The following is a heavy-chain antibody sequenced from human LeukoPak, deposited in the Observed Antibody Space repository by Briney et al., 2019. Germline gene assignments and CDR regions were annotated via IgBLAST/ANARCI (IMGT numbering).Heavy chain of an antibody. CDR2: TYYKSKWYN. CDR3: ARDADWGYDAFDI. D-gene: IGHD7-27*01. Sequence: SQTLSHTCAISGDSVSVNSDVWNWIRQSPSRGLEWLGRTYYKSKWYNDYAVSVKSRITISPDTSKNQFSLQLNSVTPEDTAVYYCARDADWGYDAFDIWGKGQWSPSLQ. CDR1: GDSVSVNSDV. V-gene: IGHV6-1*01. J-gene: IGHJ3*02.